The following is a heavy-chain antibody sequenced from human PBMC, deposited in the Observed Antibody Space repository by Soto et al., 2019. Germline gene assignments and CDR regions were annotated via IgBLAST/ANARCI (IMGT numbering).Heavy chain of an antibody. J-gene: IGHJ4*02. CDR3: AKVWHYDSSGPNDY. CDR1: GFTFSSCG. D-gene: IGHD3-22*01. CDR2: ISYDGSNK. V-gene: IGHV3-30*18. Sequence: GGSLRLSCAASGFTFSSCGMHWVRQAPGKGLEWVAVISYDGSNKYYADSVKGRFTISRDNSKNTLYLQMNSLRAEDTAVYYCAKVWHYDSSGPNDYWGQGTLVTVSS.